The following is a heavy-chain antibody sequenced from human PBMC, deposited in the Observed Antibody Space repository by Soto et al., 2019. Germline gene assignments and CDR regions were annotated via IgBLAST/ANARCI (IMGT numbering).Heavy chain of an antibody. Sequence: TSETLSLSCTVSGDSINNYYWNWIRQPPGKGLEWIGYIYYSGSTSYNPSLKSRVTISVDTSKNQFSLKLSSVTAADTAVYYCARKYCSGGSCYGWSSWFDPWGQGTLVTVSS. D-gene: IGHD2-15*01. CDR2: IYYSGST. CDR1: GDSINNYY. CDR3: ARKYCSGGSCYGWSSWFDP. J-gene: IGHJ5*02. V-gene: IGHV4-59*08.